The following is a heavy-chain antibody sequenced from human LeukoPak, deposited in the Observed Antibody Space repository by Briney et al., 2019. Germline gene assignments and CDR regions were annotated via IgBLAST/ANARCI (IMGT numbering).Heavy chain of an antibody. V-gene: IGHV4-59*08. D-gene: IGHD3-10*01. CDR3: ARLNSYYYGSGTYYSDY. CDR1: GDSISSYY. Sequence: SETLSLTCTVSGDSISSYYWNWIRQPPGKGLEWIGFIYYSGSTNYNPSLKSRVTISVDTPNNQFSLKLSSVTAADTAVYYCARLNSYYYGSGTYYSDYWGQGTLVTVSS. J-gene: IGHJ4*02. CDR2: IYYSGST.